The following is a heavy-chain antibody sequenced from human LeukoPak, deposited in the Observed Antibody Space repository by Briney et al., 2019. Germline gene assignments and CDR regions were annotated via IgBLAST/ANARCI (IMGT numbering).Heavy chain of an antibody. J-gene: IGHJ3*02. CDR1: GFTFDDYA. CDR2: ISWNSGSI. V-gene: IGHV3-9*03. Sequence: QPGRSLRLSCAASGFTFDDYAMHWVRQAPGKGLEWVSGISWNSGSIGYADSVKGRFTISRDNSKNTLYLQMNSLRAEDMAVYYCARIEWERLGRAFDIWGQGTMVTVSS. D-gene: IGHD1-26*01. CDR3: ARIEWERLGRAFDI.